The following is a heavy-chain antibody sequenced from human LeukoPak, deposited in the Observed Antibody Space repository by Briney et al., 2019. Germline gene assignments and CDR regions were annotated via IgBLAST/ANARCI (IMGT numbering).Heavy chain of an antibody. CDR3: ARGDAHYYYYMYV. Sequence: GGSLRLSCAASGFTFSSCAMSWVRQAPGKGLEWVSVIYSGGSTYYADSVKGRFTISRDNSKNTLYLQMNSLRAEDTAVYYCARGDAHYYYYMYVWGKGTTVTVSS. CDR1: GFTFSSCA. V-gene: IGHV3-53*01. CDR2: IYSGGST. J-gene: IGHJ6*03.